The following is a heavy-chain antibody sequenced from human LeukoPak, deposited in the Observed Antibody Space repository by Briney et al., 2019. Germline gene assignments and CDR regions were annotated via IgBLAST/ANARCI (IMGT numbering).Heavy chain of an antibody. D-gene: IGHD2-2*01. CDR1: GGSISSYY. J-gene: IGHJ6*03. CDR2: IYYSGST. CDR3: ARVSYCSSTSCYAGYYYYYMDV. V-gene: IGHV4-59*01. Sequence: SETLSLTCTVSGGSISSYYWSWIRQPPGKGLEWMGYIYYSGSTNYNPSLKSRVTISVDTSKNQFPLKLSSVIAADTAVYYCARVSYCSSTSCYAGYYYYYMDVWGKGTTVTISS.